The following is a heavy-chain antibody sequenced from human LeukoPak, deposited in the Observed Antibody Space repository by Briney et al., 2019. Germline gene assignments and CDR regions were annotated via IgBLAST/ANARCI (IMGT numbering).Heavy chain of an antibody. J-gene: IGHJ4*02. CDR2: ISGSSDNR. D-gene: IGHD1-20*01. V-gene: IGHV1-18*04. CDR3: ARGGWTITDYDY. CDR1: GYTFSNYG. Sequence: ASVKVSCKASGYTFSNYGMSWVRQAPGQGLEWMGWISGSSDNRNYAQKVQGRVTMTTDTSTSTAYMELRSLRSDDTAVYYCARGGWTITDYDYWGQGTLVTVSS.